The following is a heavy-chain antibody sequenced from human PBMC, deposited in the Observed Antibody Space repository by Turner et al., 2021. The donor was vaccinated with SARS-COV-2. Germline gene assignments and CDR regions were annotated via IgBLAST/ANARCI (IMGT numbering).Heavy chain of an antibody. Sequence: QVQLVQSGAEVKKPGAPVKVSCKVSGYILTELSMAWVRQAPGKWLEWIGGENAEDGETNYAQKIEGGVTMTEDSSTDTAYKELSSLRSEDTAVYYCADLPSPLHDLWSGDYGFDPWGQGTLVTVSS. CDR1: GYILTELS. CDR3: ADLPSPLHDLWSGDYGFDP. J-gene: IGHJ5*02. CDR2: ENAEDGET. V-gene: IGHV1-24*01. D-gene: IGHD3-3*01.